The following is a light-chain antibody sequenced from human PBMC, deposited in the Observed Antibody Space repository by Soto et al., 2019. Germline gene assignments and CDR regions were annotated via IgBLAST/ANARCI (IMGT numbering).Light chain of an antibody. Sequence: EIVMTQSPATLSVSPGERATLSCRASQSVSSNLAWYQQKPGQAPRLLIYGASTMATGIPARFSGSGSGTEFTLTISSLQSEAFAVYYCQQYNNWPPGVTFGPGTKVDIK. J-gene: IGKJ3*01. V-gene: IGKV3-15*01. CDR3: QQYNNWPPGVT. CDR1: QSVSSN. CDR2: GAS.